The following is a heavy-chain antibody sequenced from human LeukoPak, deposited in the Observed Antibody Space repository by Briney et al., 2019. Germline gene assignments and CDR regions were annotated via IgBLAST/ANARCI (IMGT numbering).Heavy chain of an antibody. Sequence: GGSLRLSCAASGFTFSTYAMSWVRQAPGKGLEWVSSFSGNGDTTHYADSVKGRFTISRDNSKNTLYLQMNSLRAEDTAVYYCGKDKWQIGRSASDMWGQGTKVTVSS. CDR3: GKDKWQIGRSASDM. CDR1: GFTFSTYA. D-gene: IGHD1-26*01. CDR2: FSGNGDTT. J-gene: IGHJ3*02. V-gene: IGHV3-23*01.